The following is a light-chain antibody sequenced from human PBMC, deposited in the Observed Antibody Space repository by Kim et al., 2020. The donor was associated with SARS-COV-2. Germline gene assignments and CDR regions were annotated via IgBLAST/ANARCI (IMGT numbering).Light chain of an antibody. CDR3: QQRSNWPPLT. CDR2: DAS. V-gene: IGKV3-11*01. J-gene: IGKJ4*01. CDR1: QSVSSY. Sequence: LAPGERATLSCRASQSVSSYLAWYQQKPGQAPRLLIYDASNRATGIPARFSGSGSGTDFTLTISSLEPEDFAVYYCQQRSNWPPLTFGGGTKLEI.